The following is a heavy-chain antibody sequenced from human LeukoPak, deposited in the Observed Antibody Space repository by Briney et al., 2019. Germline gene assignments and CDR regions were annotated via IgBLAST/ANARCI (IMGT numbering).Heavy chain of an antibody. J-gene: IGHJ4*02. CDR1: GYTFTSYG. CDR2: ISAKKGNT. Sequence: ASVKVSCKASGYTFTSYGISWVRQAPGQGLEWMGWISAKKGNTDYAQKLQGRVTMTTDTSTSTAYMELRSLRSDDTAVYYCARDMYSSGRVPFDYWGQGIQVTVSS. V-gene: IGHV1-18*01. CDR3: ARDMYSSGRVPFDY. D-gene: IGHD6-19*01.